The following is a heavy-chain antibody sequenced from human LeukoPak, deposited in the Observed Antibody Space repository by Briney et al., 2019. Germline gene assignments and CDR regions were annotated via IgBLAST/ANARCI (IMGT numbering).Heavy chain of an antibody. D-gene: IGHD2-15*01. Sequence: SETLSLTCAVYGGSFSGYYWSWIRQPPGKGLEWIGEINHSGSTNYNPSLKSRVTISVDTSRNQFSLKLSSVTAADTAVYYCARHPASSIYCSGGSCFGSYYFDCWGQGTLVTVSS. CDR1: GGSFSGYY. CDR3: ARHPASSIYCSGGSCFGSYYFDC. J-gene: IGHJ4*02. V-gene: IGHV4-34*01. CDR2: INHSGST.